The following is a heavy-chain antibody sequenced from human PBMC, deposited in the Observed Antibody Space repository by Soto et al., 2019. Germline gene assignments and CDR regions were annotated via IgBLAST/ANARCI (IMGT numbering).Heavy chain of an antibody. D-gene: IGHD3-16*01. V-gene: IGHV4-30-2*01. CDR1: GASISSGQYS. J-gene: IGHJ4*02. CDR3: ARGDKNNDYYFDH. Sequence: KPSETLSLTCFVSGASISSGQYSWNWFRQPPGKGLEWLGYIYNNGGSYYNPSLKSRVSISLDRSKNHFSLRLDSVTAADTALYFCARGDKNNDYYFDHWGQGTLVTVSS. CDR2: IYNNGGS.